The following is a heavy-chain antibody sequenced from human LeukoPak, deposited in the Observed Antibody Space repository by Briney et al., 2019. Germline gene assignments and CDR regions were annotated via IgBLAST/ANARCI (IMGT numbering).Heavy chain of an antibody. J-gene: IGHJ4*02. CDR2: IYTSGST. V-gene: IGHV4-4*07. D-gene: IGHD6-13*01. Sequence: KPSETLSLTCTVSGGSISSYYWSWIRQPAGKGLEWIGRIYTSGSTNYDPSLKSRVTMSVDTSKNQFSLKLSSVTAADTAVYYCARDLDSYSSTWYPYSSGWYLDYWGQGILVTVSS. CDR1: GGSISSYY. CDR3: ARDLDSYSSTWYPYSSGWYLDY.